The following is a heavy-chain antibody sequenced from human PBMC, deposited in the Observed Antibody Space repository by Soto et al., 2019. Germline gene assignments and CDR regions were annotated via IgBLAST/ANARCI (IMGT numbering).Heavy chain of an antibody. D-gene: IGHD1-26*01. Sequence: ECGGGVVQPGRSLRLSCAASGFTFGSHSIRWVRQAPGKGLEWVAVISYDGSIKYYADSVKGRFTISRDNSKNTAYLQMNGLRAEDTAVFYCAIEWSASWDLAYWGQGTLVIVSS. CDR1: GFTFGSHS. V-gene: IGHV3-30-3*01. CDR2: ISYDGSIK. J-gene: IGHJ4*02. CDR3: AIEWSASWDLAY.